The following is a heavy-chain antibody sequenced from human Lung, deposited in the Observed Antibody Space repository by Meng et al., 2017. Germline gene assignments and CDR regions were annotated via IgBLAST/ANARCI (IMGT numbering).Heavy chain of an antibody. J-gene: IGHJ5*02. CDR1: GYTFSRYS. D-gene: IGHD6-13*01. Sequence: QVQLVQSGSELKKPGASVKVSCEASGYTFSRYSMHWVRQAPGQGLEWMGWINTDTGKPTYAQGLTGRFVFSLDTSVRTAYLQISSLKAEDTAVYYCARDRGSSGWSNWFDPWGQGTLVTVS. V-gene: IGHV7-4-1*02. CDR3: ARDRGSSGWSNWFDP. CDR2: INTDTGKP.